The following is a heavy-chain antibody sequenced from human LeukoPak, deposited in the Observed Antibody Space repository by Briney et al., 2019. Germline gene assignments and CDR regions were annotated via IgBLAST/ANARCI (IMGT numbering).Heavy chain of an antibody. CDR3: ARDRGGVWGSYRHYFDY. CDR1: GGSFSGYY. J-gene: IGHJ4*02. CDR2: INHSGST. Sequence: SETLSLTCAVYGGSFSGYYWSWIRQPPGKGLEWIGEINHSGSTNYNPSLKSRVTISVDTSKNQFSLHLTSVTPEDTAVYYCARDRGGVWGSYRHYFDYWGQGNLVTVSS. V-gene: IGHV4-34*01. D-gene: IGHD3-16*02.